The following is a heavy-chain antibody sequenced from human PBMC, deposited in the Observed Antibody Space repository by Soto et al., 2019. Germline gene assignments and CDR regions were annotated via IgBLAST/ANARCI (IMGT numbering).Heavy chain of an antibody. CDR1: GADINTYS. V-gene: IGHV4-4*07. Sequence: PSETLSLTCSVSGADINTYSWTWIRQPAGKGLEWIGRIYTSASINYNPSLQSRVTISVDTSKNDFSLNLSSVTAADTAVYFCAREWGLLPYYVMNVWGHGTAVTVSS. CDR3: AREWGLLPYYVMNV. CDR2: IYTSASI. D-gene: IGHD7-27*01. J-gene: IGHJ6*02.